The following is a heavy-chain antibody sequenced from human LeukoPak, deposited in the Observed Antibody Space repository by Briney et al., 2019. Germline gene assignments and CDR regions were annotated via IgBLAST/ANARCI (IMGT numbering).Heavy chain of an antibody. CDR2: MNPNSGNT. J-gene: IGHJ4*02. CDR3: ARGQGRFFRRPPGSGHQTFDY. CDR1: GYTFTSYD. V-gene: IGHV1-8*01. Sequence: ASVKVSCKASGYTFTSYDINWVRQATGQGLEWMGWMNPNSGNTGYAQKFQGRVTMTRNTSISTAYMELSSLRSEDTAVYYCARGQGRFFRRPPGSGHQTFDYWGQGTLVTVSS. D-gene: IGHD3-3*01.